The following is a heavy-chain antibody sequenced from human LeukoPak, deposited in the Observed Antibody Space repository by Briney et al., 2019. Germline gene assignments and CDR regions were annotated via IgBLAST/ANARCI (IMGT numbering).Heavy chain of an antibody. Sequence: GESLKISCKGSGYSFTSYWIGWVRQMPGKGLEWMGIIYPGDSDTRYSPSSQGQVTISADKSISTAYLQWSSLKASDTAMYYCARVLRPSIAAAGTGAFDYWGQGTLVTVSS. CDR2: IYPGDSDT. V-gene: IGHV5-51*01. CDR3: ARVLRPSIAAAGTGAFDY. CDR1: GYSFTSYW. J-gene: IGHJ4*02. D-gene: IGHD6-13*01.